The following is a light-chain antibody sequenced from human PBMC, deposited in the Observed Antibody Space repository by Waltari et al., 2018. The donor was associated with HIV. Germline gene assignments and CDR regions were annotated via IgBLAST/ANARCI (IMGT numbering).Light chain of an antibody. V-gene: IGLV3-10*01. Sequence: SSELPQPPSVSVSPGQAARITRPGNALPKKYTYWYRQKSGQAPVLVIYDDNKRPYGVPSKFSATSSGTVATLTVSGAQLDDEADYYCYSTDIDGNHGLFGGGTRLTVL. CDR3: YSTDIDGNHGL. CDR1: ALPKKY. CDR2: DDN. J-gene: IGLJ2*01.